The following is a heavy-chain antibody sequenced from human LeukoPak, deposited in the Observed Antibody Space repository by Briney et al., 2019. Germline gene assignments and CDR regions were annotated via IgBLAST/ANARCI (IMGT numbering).Heavy chain of an antibody. D-gene: IGHD6-19*01. CDR2: IYYSGST. CDR1: GGSISSSSYY. Sequence: SETLSLTCTVSGGSISSSSYYWGWIRQPPGEGLEWIGSIYYSGSTYYNPSLKSRVTISVDTSKNQFSLKLSSVTAADTAVYYCARVGAVAAVDYWGQGTLVTVSS. CDR3: ARVGAVAAVDY. J-gene: IGHJ4*02. V-gene: IGHV4-39*01.